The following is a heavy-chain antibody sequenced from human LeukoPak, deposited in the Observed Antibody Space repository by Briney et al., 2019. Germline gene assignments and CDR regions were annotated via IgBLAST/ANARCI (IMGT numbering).Heavy chain of an antibody. V-gene: IGHV1-69*04. CDR3: ARDLGYSYGPYFDY. CDR1: GGTFSSYA. D-gene: IGHD5-18*01. J-gene: IGHJ4*02. Sequence: ASVKVSCKASGGTFSSYAISWVRQAPGQGLEWMGRIIPILGIANYAQKFQGRVTITADKSTSTAYMELSSLRSEGTAVYYCARDLGYSYGPYFDYWGQGTLVTVSS. CDR2: IIPILGIA.